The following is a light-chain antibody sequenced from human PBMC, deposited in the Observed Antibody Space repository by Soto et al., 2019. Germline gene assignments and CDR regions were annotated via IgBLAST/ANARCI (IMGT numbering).Light chain of an antibody. J-gene: IGKJ1*01. CDR1: QSVSSY. CDR2: DAS. CDR3: QQYNNWPPWT. V-gene: IGKV3-11*01. Sequence: EIVLTQSPATLSLSPGERATLSCRASQSVSSYLAWYQQKPGQAPRLLIYDASNRATGIPARFSGSGSGTDFTLTISSLEPEDFAVYYCQQYNNWPPWTLGQGPKVDIK.